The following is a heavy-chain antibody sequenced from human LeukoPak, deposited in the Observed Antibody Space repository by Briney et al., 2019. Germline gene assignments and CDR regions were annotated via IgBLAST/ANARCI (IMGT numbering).Heavy chain of an antibody. D-gene: IGHD6-13*01. CDR3: ARQGPGIAAAAPGDYMDV. Sequence: GASVKVSCKASGYTFTGYYMHWVRQATGQGLEWMGWMNPNSGNTGYAQKFQGRVTMTRNTSISTAYMELSSLRSEDTAVYYCARQGPGIAAAAPGDYMDVWGKGTTVTVTS. CDR2: MNPNSGNT. J-gene: IGHJ6*03. CDR1: GYTFTGYY. V-gene: IGHV1-8*02.